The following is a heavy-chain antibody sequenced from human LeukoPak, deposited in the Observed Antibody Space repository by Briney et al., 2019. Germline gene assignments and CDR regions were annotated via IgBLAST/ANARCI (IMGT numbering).Heavy chain of an antibody. J-gene: IGHJ5*02. CDR1: GGSISSGSYY. D-gene: IGHD3-10*01. V-gene: IGHV4-61*02. CDR2: IYTSGST. Sequence: SETLSLTCTVSGGSISSGSYYWSWIRQPAGKGLEWIGRIYTSGSTNYNPSLKSRVTISVDTSKNQFSLKLSSVTAADTAVYYCARGIFGVLWFGEDGPNWFDPWGQGTLVTVSS. CDR3: ARGIFGVLWFGEDGPNWFDP.